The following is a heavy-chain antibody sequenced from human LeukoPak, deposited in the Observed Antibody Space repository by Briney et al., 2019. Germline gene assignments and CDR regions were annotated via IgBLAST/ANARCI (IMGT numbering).Heavy chain of an antibody. CDR2: ISYDGSNK. CDR1: GFTFSSYA. J-gene: IGHJ4*02. D-gene: IGHD2-15*01. Sequence: PGGSLRLSCAASGFTFSSYAMHWVRQAPGKGLEWVAVISYDGSNKYYADSVKGRFTISRDNSKNTLYLQMNSLRAEDTAVYYCARDYGPEVAATWWGQGTLVTVSS. CDR3: ARDYGPEVAATW. V-gene: IGHV3-30*04.